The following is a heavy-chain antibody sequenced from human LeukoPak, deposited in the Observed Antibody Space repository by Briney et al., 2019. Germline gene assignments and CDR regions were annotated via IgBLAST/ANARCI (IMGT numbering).Heavy chain of an antibody. CDR1: GFTVGSNY. V-gene: IGHV3-53*01. CDR2: IYSGGST. CDR3: ARGLSIAAAGDAFDI. Sequence: GGSLRLSCAASGFTVGSNYMSWVRQAPGKGLEWVSVIYSGGSTYYADSVKGRFTISRDNSKNTLYLQMNSLRAEDTALYYCARGLSIAAAGDAFDIWGQGTMVTVSS. J-gene: IGHJ3*02. D-gene: IGHD6-13*01.